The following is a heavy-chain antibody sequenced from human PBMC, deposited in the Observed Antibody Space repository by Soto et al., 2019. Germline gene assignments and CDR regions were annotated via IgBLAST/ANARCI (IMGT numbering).Heavy chain of an antibody. CDR2: IIPIFGTA. CDR3: ARVHCSGGSCYPRLGMDV. CDR1: GGTFSSYA. Sequence: QVQLVQSGAEVKKPGSSVKVSCKASGGTFSSYAISWVRQAPGQGLEWMGGIIPIFGTANYAQKFQGRVTIAADESTSTAYMELSSLRSEDTAVYYCARVHCSGGSCYPRLGMDVWGQGTTGTVSS. D-gene: IGHD2-15*01. V-gene: IGHV1-69*01. J-gene: IGHJ6*02.